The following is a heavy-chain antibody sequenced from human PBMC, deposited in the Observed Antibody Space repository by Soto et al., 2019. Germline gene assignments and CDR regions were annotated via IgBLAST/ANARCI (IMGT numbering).Heavy chain of an antibody. CDR3: AREYGYSYGYFDY. J-gene: IGHJ4*02. CDR1: GFTFSSYA. Sequence: GGSLRLSCAACGFTFSSYAMHWVRQAPGKGLEWVAVISYDGSNKYYAFSVKGRFTISRDNSKHTLCLQMNSLRAEDTAVYYCAREYGYSYGYFDYWGQGALVTVFS. V-gene: IGHV3-30-3*01. D-gene: IGHD5-18*01. CDR2: ISYDGSNK.